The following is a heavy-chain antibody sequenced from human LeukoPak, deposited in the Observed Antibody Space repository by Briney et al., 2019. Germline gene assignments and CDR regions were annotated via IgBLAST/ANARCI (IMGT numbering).Heavy chain of an antibody. Sequence: SQTLSLTCTVSGASFSSGDQYWNWIRQSPGKGLEWIGSIHPSGMLYNNPSLVSRVTISIDTSKNQFSLNLNSVTAADTAVYFCSRGLDSRKLGYWGQGTLVTVSS. J-gene: IGHJ4*02. CDR1: GASFSSGDQY. CDR3: SRGLDSRKLGY. V-gene: IGHV4-31*03. CDR2: IHPSGML. D-gene: IGHD3-22*01.